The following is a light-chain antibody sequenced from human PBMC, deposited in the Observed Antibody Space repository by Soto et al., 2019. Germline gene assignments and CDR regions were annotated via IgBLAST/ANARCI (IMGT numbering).Light chain of an antibody. CDR3: QTWGSGIPVV. CDR2: INSDGSH. J-gene: IGLJ2*01. CDR1: SGHSSYA. V-gene: IGLV4-69*01. Sequence: QPVLTQSPSASASLGASVKLTCTLSSGHSSYAIAWHQQQPEKGPRYLMKINSDGSHSKGDGIPDRFSGSSSGAERYLTISSLQSEDEADYYCQTWGSGIPVVFGGGTKLTVL.